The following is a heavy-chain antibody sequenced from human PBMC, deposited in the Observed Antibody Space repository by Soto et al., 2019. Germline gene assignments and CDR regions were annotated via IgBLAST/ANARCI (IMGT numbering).Heavy chain of an antibody. V-gene: IGHV3-23*01. Sequence: EVQLLESGGGLVQPGGSLRLSCAASGFTFSSYAMSWVRQAPGKGLEWVSAISGSGGSTYYADSVKGRFTISRDNSKNTLYLQMNSLRAEDTAVYYCAKVQLYDFWSGYLFDPWGQGTLVTVSS. CDR3: AKVQLYDFWSGYLFDP. D-gene: IGHD3-3*01. J-gene: IGHJ5*02. CDR2: ISGSGGST. CDR1: GFTFSSYA.